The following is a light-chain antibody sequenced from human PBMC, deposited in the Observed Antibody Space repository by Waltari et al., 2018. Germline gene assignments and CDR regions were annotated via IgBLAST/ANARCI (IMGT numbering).Light chain of an antibody. Sequence: EIVLTQSPATLSLSPGEGATLSCRVSQSVGRSLAWIQQKPGQAPRLDIYDASFRATGIPARFSGSGSGTDFTLTISSLEAEDFAIYYCQQRSVWPPTFGRGTKLEIK. J-gene: IGKJ2*01. V-gene: IGKV3-11*01. CDR2: DAS. CDR1: QSVGRS. CDR3: QQRSVWPPT.